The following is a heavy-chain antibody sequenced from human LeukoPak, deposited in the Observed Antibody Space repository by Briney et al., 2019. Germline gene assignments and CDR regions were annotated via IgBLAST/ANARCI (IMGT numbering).Heavy chain of an antibody. J-gene: IGHJ4*02. CDR2: ISGDGGST. Sequence: GGSLRLSCAASGFTFDDYAMHWVRQAPGKGLEWVSLISGDGGSTYYADSVKGRFTISRDSSKNSLYLQMNSLRTEDTALYYCAKVRPPYSSSWYFGYWGQGTLVTVSS. V-gene: IGHV3-43*02. CDR3: AKVRPPYSSSWYFGY. CDR1: GFTFDDYA. D-gene: IGHD6-13*01.